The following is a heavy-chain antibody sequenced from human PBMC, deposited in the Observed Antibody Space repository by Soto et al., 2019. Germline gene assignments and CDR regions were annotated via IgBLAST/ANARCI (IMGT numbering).Heavy chain of an antibody. CDR3: ARERSVGYCITTTCPKPFYYYAMDV. CDR2: IIPIFGTP. CDR1: GGTFTNYA. D-gene: IGHD2-2*01. J-gene: IGHJ6*02. V-gene: IGHV1-69*12. Sequence: QVQLVQSGAEVKKPGSSLKVSCKASGGTFTNYAFSWVRQAPGQGPEWMGGIIPIFGTPDYAQKFQGRVIITADEYTRTVSMELNSLRSDDTAVYYCARERSVGYCITTTCPKPFYYYAMDVWGQGTTVTVSS.